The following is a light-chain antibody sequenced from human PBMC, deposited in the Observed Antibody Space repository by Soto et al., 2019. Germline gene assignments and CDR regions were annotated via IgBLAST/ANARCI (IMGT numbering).Light chain of an antibody. CDR1: NIRSKS. J-gene: IGLJ2*01. V-gene: IGLV3-21*04. CDR3: QVWDSSSDHRVV. Sequence: SYELTQPPSVSMAPGKTARITCGGNNIRSKSVHWYQQKPGQAPVLVIYYDSDRPSGIPERFSGSNSGNTATLTISRVEAGDEADYYCQVWDSSSDHRVVFGGGTKLTVL. CDR2: YDS.